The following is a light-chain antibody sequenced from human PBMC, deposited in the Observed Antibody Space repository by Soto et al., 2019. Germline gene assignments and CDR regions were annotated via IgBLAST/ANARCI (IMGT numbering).Light chain of an antibody. V-gene: IGKV1-12*01. J-gene: IGKJ1*01. CDR3: QLANSFPT. Sequence: DIQMTQSPSSVSASVGDRVTITCRASQPISSWLAWYQQKPGEAPKLLIFAASTLQSGVPSRVSGSGAGTHSTLTRRSLQPEDSAIYYCQLANSFPTFGRGNRVDLK. CDR1: QPISSW. CDR2: AAS.